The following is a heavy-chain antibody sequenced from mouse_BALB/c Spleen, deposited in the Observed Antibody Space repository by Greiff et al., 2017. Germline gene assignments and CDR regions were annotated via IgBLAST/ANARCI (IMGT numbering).Heavy chain of an antibody. J-gene: IGHJ1*01. V-gene: IGHV5-6-5*01. CDR3: ARTTVPSLYWYFDV. CDR2: ISSGGST. Sequence: EVQRVESGGGLVKPGGSLKLSCAASGFTFSSYAMSWVRQTPEKRLEWVASISSGGSTYYPDSVKGRFTISRDNARNILYLQMSSLRSEDTAMYYCARTTVPSLYWYFDVWGAGTTVTVSS. D-gene: IGHD1-1*01. CDR1: GFTFSSYA.